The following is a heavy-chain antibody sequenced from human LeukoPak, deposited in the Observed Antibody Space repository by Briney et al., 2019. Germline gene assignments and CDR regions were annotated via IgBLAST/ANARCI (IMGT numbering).Heavy chain of an antibody. CDR1: GFSFRNYW. V-gene: IGHV3-7*04. CDR2: INQDGSKK. D-gene: IGHD6-13*01. Sequence: GGSLRLSCEASGFSFRNYWMNWVRQAQGKGLEWVANINQDGSKKHFVGSVEGRFTISRDNAKNSLYLQMNSLRAEDTAVYYCARDGQYSSSWYDFDYWGQGTLVTVSS. J-gene: IGHJ4*02. CDR3: ARDGQYSSSWYDFDY.